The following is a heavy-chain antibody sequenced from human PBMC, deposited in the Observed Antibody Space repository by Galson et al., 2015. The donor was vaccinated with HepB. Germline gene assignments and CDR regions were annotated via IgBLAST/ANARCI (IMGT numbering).Heavy chain of an antibody. D-gene: IGHD3-3*01. CDR2: INGGNHNT. CDR3: ARLDDSGYYRDY. V-gene: IGHV1-3*01. Sequence: SVKVSCKASGYTFTNFAIHWVRQAPGQRFGWMGWINGGNHNTRYSQRFQDRVTLTSDTSTSMVFLELSSLRSEDTALYYCARLDDSGYYRDYWGQGTLVTVSS. CDR1: GYTFTNFA. J-gene: IGHJ4*02.